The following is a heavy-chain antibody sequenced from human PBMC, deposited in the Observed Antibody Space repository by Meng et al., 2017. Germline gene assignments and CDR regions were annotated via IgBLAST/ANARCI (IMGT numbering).Heavy chain of an antibody. CDR3: AKAYYDSSGYIGEGFDY. D-gene: IGHD3-22*01. J-gene: IGHJ4*02. Sequence: RISCAASGFTFDDYAMHWVRQAPGKGLEWVSGISWNSGSIGYADSVKGRFTISRDNAKNSLYLQMNSLRAEDTALYYCAKAYYDSSGYIGEGFDYWGQGTLVTVSS. V-gene: IGHV3-9*01. CDR2: ISWNSGSI. CDR1: GFTFDDYA.